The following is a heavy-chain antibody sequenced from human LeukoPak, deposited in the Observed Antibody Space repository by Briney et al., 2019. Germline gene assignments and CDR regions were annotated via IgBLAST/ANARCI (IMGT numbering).Heavy chain of an antibody. Sequence: PSETLSLTCAVYGGSFSGYYWSWIRQPPGKGLEWIGEINHSGSTNYNPSLKSRVTISVDTSKNQFSLKLSSVTAADTAVYYCARGAWMLSYYYYYMDVWGKGTTVTVSS. CDR3: ARGAWMLSYYYYYMDV. D-gene: IGHD2-8*01. CDR1: GGSFSGYY. J-gene: IGHJ6*03. CDR2: INHSGST. V-gene: IGHV4-34*01.